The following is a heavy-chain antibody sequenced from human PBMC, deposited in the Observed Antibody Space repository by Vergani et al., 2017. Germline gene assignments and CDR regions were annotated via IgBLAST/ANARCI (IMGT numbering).Heavy chain of an antibody. CDR3: AREYSSTSGRAVDV. CDR1: GFAFSSYI. Sequence: QLVESGGGWVQPGWSLRLSFVFSGFAFSSYIMNWVRQAPGKGLVWFSFVSTGPKSQSYAESVKGRFTISRDSAKNSLYLQMNSLRAEDTAVYYCAREYSSTSGRAVDVWGQGTKVTVSA. J-gene: IGHJ3*01. CDR2: VSTGPKSQ. V-gene: IGHV3-48*01. D-gene: IGHD2-2*01.